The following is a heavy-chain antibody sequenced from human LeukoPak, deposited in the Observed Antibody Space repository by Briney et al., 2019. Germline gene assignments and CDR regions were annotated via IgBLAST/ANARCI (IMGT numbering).Heavy chain of an antibody. CDR3: ASIRGVVPATMGFDY. V-gene: IGHV4-59*08. CDR1: GGSISSYY. Sequence: SETLSLTCTVSGGSISSYYWSWIRQTPGKGLEWIGFNSYSGNTNYNPSLKSRVTTSADTSKNQFSLNLSSVTAADTAVYYCASIRGVVPATMGFDYWGQGTLVTVSS. D-gene: IGHD2-2*01. CDR2: NSYSGNT. J-gene: IGHJ4*02.